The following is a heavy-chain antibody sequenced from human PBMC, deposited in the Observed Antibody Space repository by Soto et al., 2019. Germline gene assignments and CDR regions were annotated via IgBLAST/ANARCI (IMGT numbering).Heavy chain of an antibody. V-gene: IGHV1-8*01. CDR3: ASGSYYYDSSGYYSWFDP. D-gene: IGHD3-22*01. CDR1: GYTFTSYD. J-gene: IGHJ5*02. CDR2: MNPNSGNT. Sequence: QVQLVQSGAEVKKPGASVKVSCKASGYTFTSYDINWVRQATGQGLEWMGWMNPNSGNTGYAQKFQGRVTMTRNTSISTAYMELSRLRSEDTAVYYCASGSYYYDSSGYYSWFDPWGQGTLVTVSS.